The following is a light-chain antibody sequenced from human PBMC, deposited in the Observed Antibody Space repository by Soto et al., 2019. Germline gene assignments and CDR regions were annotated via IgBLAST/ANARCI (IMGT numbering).Light chain of an antibody. V-gene: IGKV3-11*01. CDR1: QSVSSY. CDR3: QQSSNWPPT. CDR2: DAS. J-gene: IGKJ2*01. Sequence: EIVLTQSPATLSLSPGERATLSCRASQSVSSYLAWYQQKPGQAPRLLIYDASNRATGIPARFSGSGSGTDFTLIISSLEPEDFVVYYCQQSSNWPPTFGQGTKLEIK.